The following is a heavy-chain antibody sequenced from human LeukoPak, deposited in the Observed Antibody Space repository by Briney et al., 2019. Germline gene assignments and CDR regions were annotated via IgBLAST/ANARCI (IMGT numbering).Heavy chain of an antibody. V-gene: IGHV1-2*02. CDR1: GYTFTGYY. CDR3: ARGLGKQQLVLGY. Sequence: ASVKVSCKASGYTFTGYYMHWVRQAPGHGLEWMGWINPNSGGTNYAQKFQGRVTMTRDTSISAAYMELSRLRSDDTAVYYGARGLGKQQLVLGYWGQGTLVTVSS. CDR2: INPNSGGT. D-gene: IGHD6-13*01. J-gene: IGHJ4*02.